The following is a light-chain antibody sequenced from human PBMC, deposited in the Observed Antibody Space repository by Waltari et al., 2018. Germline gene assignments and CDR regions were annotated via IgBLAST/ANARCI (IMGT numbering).Light chain of an antibody. CDR3: QQYNRWPPLT. J-gene: IGKJ4*01. Sequence: EVVMTQSPAALSVSPGERVTLSCKASQNIDNNLAWYQQKPDQSPRLLIYGASTRATGVPARFSGSGSGTEFTLTISSLQSEDCAVFYCQQYNRWPPLTFGGGTKVEIK. V-gene: IGKV3-15*01. CDR2: GAS. CDR1: QNIDNN.